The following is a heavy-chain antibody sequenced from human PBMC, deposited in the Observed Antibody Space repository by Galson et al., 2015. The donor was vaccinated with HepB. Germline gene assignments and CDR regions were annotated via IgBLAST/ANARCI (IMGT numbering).Heavy chain of an antibody. D-gene: IGHD5-24*01. V-gene: IGHV6-1*01. CDR3: ARDLFGGGYSYTFHY. CDR1: GDSVSSNSAA. J-gene: IGHJ4*02. Sequence: CAISGDSVSSNSAAWNWIRQSPSGGLEWLGRTYYRSKWYSDFAVSVKSRITISADTSSNQFSLHLNSVTPEDTAVYYCARDLFGGGYSYTFHYWGQGTLVTVSS. CDR2: TYYRSKWYS.